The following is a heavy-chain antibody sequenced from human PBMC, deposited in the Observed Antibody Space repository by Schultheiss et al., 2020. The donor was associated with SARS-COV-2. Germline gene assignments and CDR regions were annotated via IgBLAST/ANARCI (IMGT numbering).Heavy chain of an antibody. V-gene: IGHV1-69*13. Sequence: SVKVSCKASGGTFSSYAISWVRQAPGQGLEWMGGIIPIFGTANYAQKFQGRVTITADESTSTAYMELSSLRSDDTAVYYCARLYSSTTDYWGQGTLVTVSS. CDR2: IIPIFGTA. D-gene: IGHD6-13*01. CDR3: ARLYSSTTDY. J-gene: IGHJ4*02. CDR1: GGTFSSYA.